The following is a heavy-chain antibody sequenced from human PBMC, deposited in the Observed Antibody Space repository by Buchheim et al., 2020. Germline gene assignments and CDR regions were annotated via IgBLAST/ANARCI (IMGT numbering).Heavy chain of an antibody. Sequence: EVQLLESGGGLVQPGGSLRLSCAASGFTFSSYAMSWVRQAPGKGLEWVSAISGSGGSTYYADSVKGRFTISRDNSKNTLYLQMNSLRAEDTAVYYCAKALYCSGGSCYVGVAFDIWGQGT. CDR3: AKALYCSGGSCYVGVAFDI. V-gene: IGHV3-23*01. CDR2: ISGSGGST. CDR1: GFTFSSYA. D-gene: IGHD2-15*01. J-gene: IGHJ3*02.